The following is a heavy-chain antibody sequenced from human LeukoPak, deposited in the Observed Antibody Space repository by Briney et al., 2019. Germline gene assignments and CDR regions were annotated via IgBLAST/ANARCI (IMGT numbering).Heavy chain of an antibody. V-gene: IGHV3-30*18. D-gene: IGHD3-16*01. CDR2: ISYDESNK. CDR1: GFSFSDYG. CDR3: AKGKGEGWTDY. Sequence: GGSLRLSCAASGFSFSDYGMHWVRQAPGKGLEWVAVISYDESNKYYAGSVKGRFTISRDNSKNTLYLQMNSLRAEDTAVYYCAKGKGEGWTDYWGQGALVIVSS. J-gene: IGHJ4*02.